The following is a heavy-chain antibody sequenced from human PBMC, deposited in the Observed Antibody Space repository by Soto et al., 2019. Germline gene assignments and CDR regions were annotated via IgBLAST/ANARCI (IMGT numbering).Heavy chain of an antibody. CDR3: ATNAYYYDSSGRPPAPGAFDI. Sequence: QLQLQESGPGLVKPSETLSLTCTVSGGSISSSSYYWGWIRQPPGKGLEWIGSIYYSGSTYYNPSLKSRVTISVDTSKNQFSLKLSSVTAADTAVYYCATNAYYYDSSGRPPAPGAFDIWGQGTMVTVSS. CDR2: IYYSGST. J-gene: IGHJ3*02. D-gene: IGHD3-22*01. V-gene: IGHV4-39*01. CDR1: GGSISSSSYY.